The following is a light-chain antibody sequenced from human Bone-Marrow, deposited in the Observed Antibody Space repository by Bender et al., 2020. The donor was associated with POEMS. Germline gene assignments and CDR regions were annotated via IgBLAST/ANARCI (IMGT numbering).Light chain of an antibody. Sequence: QSALAQPASVSAPPGQSITISCTGTTSDVGAYNYVSWYQQHLGKAPKLMIYDVTYRPSGVSNRFSGSKSGNTASLTVSGLQAEDEADYYCSSYADNHIWVFGGGTRLTVL. CDR2: DVT. CDR1: TSDVGAYNY. J-gene: IGLJ3*02. V-gene: IGLV2-14*03. CDR3: SSYADNHIWV.